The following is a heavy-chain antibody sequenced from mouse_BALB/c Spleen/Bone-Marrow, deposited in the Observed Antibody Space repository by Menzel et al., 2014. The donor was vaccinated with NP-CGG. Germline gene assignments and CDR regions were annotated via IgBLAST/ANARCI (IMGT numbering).Heavy chain of an antibody. Sequence: DVMLVESGGDLVKPGGSLKLSCAASGFTFSNYGMSWVRQIPDKRLEWVATISSGGTYTFYPDSVKGRFTISRDNTKNTLTLQMTSLKSEDTAMYYCARRRDYDYFDYWGQGTTLTASS. CDR1: GFTFSNYG. V-gene: IGHV5-6*02. CDR3: ARRRDYDYFDY. J-gene: IGHJ2*01. D-gene: IGHD2-4*01. CDR2: ISSGGTYT.